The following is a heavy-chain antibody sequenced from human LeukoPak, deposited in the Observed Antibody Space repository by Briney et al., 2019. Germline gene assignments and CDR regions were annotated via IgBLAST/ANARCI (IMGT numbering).Heavy chain of an antibody. CDR3: ATGSVVVTATPGYFQH. D-gene: IGHD2-21*02. Sequence: SETLSLTCTVFGGSTSTYYWSWIRQPPGKGLEWIGYIYYSGSTNYNPSLKSRVTISVDTSKNQFSLKLSSVTAADTAVYYCATGSVVVTATPGYFQHWGQGTLVTVSS. J-gene: IGHJ1*01. V-gene: IGHV4-59*01. CDR1: GGSTSTYY. CDR2: IYYSGST.